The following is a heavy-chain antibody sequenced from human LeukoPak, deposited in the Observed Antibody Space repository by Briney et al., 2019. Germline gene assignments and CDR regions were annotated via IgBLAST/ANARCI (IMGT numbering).Heavy chain of an antibody. D-gene: IGHD6-6*01. V-gene: IGHV3-53*01. J-gene: IGHJ4*02. CDR2: IYSAGST. CDR1: GFTVSTNY. Sequence: GGSLRLSCAASGFTVSTNYMSWVRQAPGKGLEWVSVIYSAGSTYYADSVKGRFTISRDNSKNSLYLQMNSLRAEDTAVYYCVPASSFFDYWGQGTLVTVSS. CDR3: VPASSFFDY.